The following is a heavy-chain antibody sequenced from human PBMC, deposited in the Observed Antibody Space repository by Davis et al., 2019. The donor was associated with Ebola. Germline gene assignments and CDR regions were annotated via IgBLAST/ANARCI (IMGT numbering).Heavy chain of an antibody. D-gene: IGHD6-19*01. V-gene: IGHV3-74*01. J-gene: IGHJ4*02. CDR1: GFTLSWYW. CDR2: ISTDGSTT. CDR3: ARDPKMAGLDY. Sequence: GESLKISCAASGFTLSWYWMHWVRQAPGKGLMWVSCISTDGSTTRYADSVKGRFTISRDNAKNTLYLQMNSLRAEDTAVYYCARDPKMAGLDYWGQGTLVTVSS.